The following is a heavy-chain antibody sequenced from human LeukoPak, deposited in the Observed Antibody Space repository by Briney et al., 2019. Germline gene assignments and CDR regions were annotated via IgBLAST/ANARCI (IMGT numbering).Heavy chain of an antibody. CDR3: ARLSHSWIDP. Sequence: SETLSLTCTVSGGSISSYYWSWIRQPAGKGLEWIGRIYTTGSTNYHPSLKSRVTMSLDTSKNQFYLKLSSVTAADTAVYYCARLSHSWIDPWGQGILVTVSS. CDR1: GGSISSYY. V-gene: IGHV4-4*07. D-gene: IGHD4/OR15-4a*01. CDR2: IYTTGST. J-gene: IGHJ5*02.